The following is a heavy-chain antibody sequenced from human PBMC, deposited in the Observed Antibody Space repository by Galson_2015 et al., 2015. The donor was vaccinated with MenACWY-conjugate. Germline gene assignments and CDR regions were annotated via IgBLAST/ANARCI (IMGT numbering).Heavy chain of an antibody. J-gene: IGHJ6*03. V-gene: IGHV4-39*07. CDR3: ARAAGATTGDDAYYYYMDV. D-gene: IGHD1-26*01. CDR1: GGSIRSSSYY. Sequence: TLSLTCTVSGGSIRSSSYYWGWIRQPPGKGLEWIGSIYYSGSTYYNPSLKSRVTISVDTSKNQFSLKLSSVTAADTAVYYCARAAGATTGDDAYYYYMDVWGKGTTVTVSS. CDR2: IYYSGST.